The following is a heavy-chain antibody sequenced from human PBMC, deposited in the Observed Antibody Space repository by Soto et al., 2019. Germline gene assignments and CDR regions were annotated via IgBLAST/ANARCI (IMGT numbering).Heavy chain of an antibody. Sequence: ASVKVSCKTSGYTFTDYYMHWVRQVPGLGLEWVGWINPKNGGTNYAQKFQGRVILTREMSINTAYMEVNILTSDDTAVYYCARGQVGTTLDGFLSWGQGTLVIVSA. CDR1: GYTFTDYY. V-gene: IGHV1-2*02. CDR2: INPKNGGT. J-gene: IGHJ5*02. D-gene: IGHD1-26*01. CDR3: ARGQVGTTLDGFLS.